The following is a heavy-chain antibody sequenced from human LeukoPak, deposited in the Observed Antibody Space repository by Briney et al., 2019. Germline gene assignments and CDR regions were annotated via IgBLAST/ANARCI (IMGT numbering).Heavy chain of an antibody. J-gene: IGHJ4*02. CDR1: GFTFDDYA. V-gene: IGHV3-9*01. CDR3: AREGGYSGSYRDCYFDY. CDR2: ISWNSGSI. D-gene: IGHD1-26*01. Sequence: GRSLRLSCAASGFTFDDYAMHWVRQAPGKGLEWVSGISWNSGSIGYADSVKGRFTISRDNSKNTLYLQMNSLRAEDTAVYYCAREGGYSGSYRDCYFDYWGQGTLVTVSS.